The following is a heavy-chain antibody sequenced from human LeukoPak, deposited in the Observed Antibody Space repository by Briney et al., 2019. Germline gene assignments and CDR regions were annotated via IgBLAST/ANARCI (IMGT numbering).Heavy chain of an antibody. CDR1: GGSISSGGYS. CDR3: ARDRLYGSGSYGWFDP. D-gene: IGHD3-10*01. CDR2: IYHSGST. V-gene: IGHV4-30-2*01. J-gene: IGHJ5*02. Sequence: SETLSLTCAVSGGSISSGGYSWSWIRQPPGKGLEWIGYIYHSGSTYYNPSLKSRVTISVDRSKNQFSLKLSSVTAADTAVYYCARDRLYGSGSYGWFDPWGQGTLVTVSS.